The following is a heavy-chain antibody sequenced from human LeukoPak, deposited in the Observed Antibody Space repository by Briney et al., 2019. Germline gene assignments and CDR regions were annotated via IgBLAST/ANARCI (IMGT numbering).Heavy chain of an antibody. CDR3: ARRYSSSSHFDY. D-gene: IGHD6-6*01. CDR2: INHSGST. CDR1: GFTFSSYW. V-gene: IGHV4-34*01. J-gene: IGHJ4*02. Sequence: GSLRLSCAASGFTFSSYWMSWIRQPPGKGLEWIGEINHSGSTNYNPSLKSRVTISVDTSKNQFSLKLSSVTAADTAVYYCARRYSSSSHFDYWGQGTLVTVSS.